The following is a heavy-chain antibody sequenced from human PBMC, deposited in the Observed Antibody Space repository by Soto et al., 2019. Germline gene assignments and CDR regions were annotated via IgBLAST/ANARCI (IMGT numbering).Heavy chain of an antibody. CDR1: GGSVSSGSYY. J-gene: IGHJ1*01. Sequence: QGQLQESDPGLVKPSETLSLTCTVSGGSVSSGSYYWSWIRQPPGKGLEWIAYIYHSGSTNYNPSLKSRVTISVDTSKNQVSLKLSSVTAADTAVYYCARGGYYEYFQHWGQGTLVTVSS. CDR2: IYHSGST. D-gene: IGHD5-18*01. CDR3: ARGGYYEYFQH. V-gene: IGHV4-61*01.